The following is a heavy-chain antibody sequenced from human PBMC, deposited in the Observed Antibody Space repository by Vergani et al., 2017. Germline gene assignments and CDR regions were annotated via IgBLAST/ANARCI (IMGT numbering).Heavy chain of an antibody. J-gene: IGHJ4*02. CDR3: TRTLSDSRGYFIDY. CDR2: IDWNDQT. CDR1: GFSLNTYGMH. V-gene: IGHV2-70*04. Sequence: QVTLKESGPALVKPTQTLTLTCTFSGFSLNTYGMHVTWIRRPPGKALEWLARIDWNDQTYYTTSLRTRITISKDTSKNQVALTMTNMDPVDTATYYCTRTLSDSRGYFIDYWGQGTLVTVSS. D-gene: IGHD3-22*01.